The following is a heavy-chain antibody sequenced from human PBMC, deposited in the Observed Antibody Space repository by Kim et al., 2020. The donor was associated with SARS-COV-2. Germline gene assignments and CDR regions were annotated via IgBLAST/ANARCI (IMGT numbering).Heavy chain of an antibody. D-gene: IGHD3-10*01. Sequence: SVKGRFTISRDNAKNTRYLQMNSLRAEDTAVYYCAKVLGTMVRGVISNYWGQGTLVTVSS. V-gene: IGHV3-23*01. CDR3: AKVLGTMVRGVISNY. J-gene: IGHJ4*02.